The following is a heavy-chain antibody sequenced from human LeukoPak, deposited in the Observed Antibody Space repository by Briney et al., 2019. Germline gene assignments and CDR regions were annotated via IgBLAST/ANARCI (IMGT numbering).Heavy chain of an antibody. J-gene: IGHJ4*02. V-gene: IGHV3-15*01. CDR3: TTGRQD. CDR1: GFTFSDAW. CDR2: IKSETDGGTT. Sequence: GGSLRLSCAASGFTFSDAWMSWVRQAPGKGLEWVGRIKSETDGGTTGYAAPVKGRFTISRDDSKNTLYLQMNSLQTEDTAVYYCTTGRQDWGQGTLVTVSS.